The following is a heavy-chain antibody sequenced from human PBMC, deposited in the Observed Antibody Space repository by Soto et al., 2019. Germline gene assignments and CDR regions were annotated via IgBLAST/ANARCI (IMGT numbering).Heavy chain of an antibody. D-gene: IGHD3-10*01. CDR2: IFWNDDR. CDR3: GYRVVGHAHKDYYVAF. V-gene: IGHV2-5*01. CDR1: GFSLSSSGVG. Sequence: QITLKESGPPLVRPTEPLTLTCTFSGFSLSSSGVGVGWIRQPPGKAPEWLSLIFWNDDRRYSPSLRGRMTITKDTTNNQVVLTLANVDPVDTGTYLCGYRVVGHAHKDYYVAFWSPGTLVTVSS. J-gene: IGHJ4*02.